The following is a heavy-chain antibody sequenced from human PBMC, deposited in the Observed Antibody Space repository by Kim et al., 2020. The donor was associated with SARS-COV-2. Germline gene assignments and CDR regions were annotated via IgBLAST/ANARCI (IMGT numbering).Heavy chain of an antibody. V-gene: IGHV3-66*01. Sequence: YADSVKGRLTIPRDNSKNTLYLQMNSLRAEDTAVYYCARDNRDSYGYFDYWGQGTLVTVSS. J-gene: IGHJ4*02. D-gene: IGHD5-18*01. CDR3: ARDNRDSYGYFDY.